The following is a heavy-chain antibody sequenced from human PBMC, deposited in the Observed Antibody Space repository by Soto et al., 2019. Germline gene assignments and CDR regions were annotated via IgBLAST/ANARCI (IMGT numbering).Heavy chain of an antibody. CDR2: INAGNGNT. J-gene: IGHJ4*02. D-gene: IGHD3-10*01. CDR3: AREARGTVRPYYFDY. V-gene: IGHV1-3*01. CDR1: GYTFTSYA. Sequence: AASVKVSCKASGYTFTSYAMHWVRQAPGQRLEWMGWINAGNGNTKYSQKFQGRVTITRDTSASTAYMELSSLRSEDTAVYYCAREARGTVRPYYFDYWGQGTLVTVSS.